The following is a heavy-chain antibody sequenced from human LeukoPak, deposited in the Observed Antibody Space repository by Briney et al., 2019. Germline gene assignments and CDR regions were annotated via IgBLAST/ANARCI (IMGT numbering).Heavy chain of an antibody. D-gene: IGHD3-3*01. J-gene: IGHJ3*02. CDR1: GYTFTNYG. CDR3: ARGAGYYDFWSGYPHAFDI. V-gene: IGHV1-18*01. Sequence: ASVKVSCKASGYTFTNYGISWVRQAPGQGLEWMGWVSAYNGNTNYAQKLQGRVTMTTDTSTSTAYMELRSLRSDDTAVYYCARGAGYYDFWSGYPHAFDIWGQGTMVTVSS. CDR2: VSAYNGNT.